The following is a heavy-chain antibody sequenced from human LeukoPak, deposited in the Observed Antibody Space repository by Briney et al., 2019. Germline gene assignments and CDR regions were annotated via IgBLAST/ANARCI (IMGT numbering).Heavy chain of an antibody. Sequence: GESLKISYKGSGYSFTSYWIGWVRQMPGKGLEWMGIIYPGDSDTRYSPSFQGQVTISADKSISTAYLQWSSLKASDTAMYYCAFKYYDILTGYSTPHDAFDIWGQGTMVTVSS. CDR3: AFKYYDILTGYSTPHDAFDI. D-gene: IGHD3-9*01. V-gene: IGHV5-51*01. J-gene: IGHJ3*02. CDR2: IYPGDSDT. CDR1: GYSFTSYW.